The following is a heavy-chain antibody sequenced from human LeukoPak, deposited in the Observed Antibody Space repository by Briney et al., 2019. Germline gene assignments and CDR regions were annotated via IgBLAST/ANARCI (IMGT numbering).Heavy chain of an antibody. CDR2: ISAYNGNT. Sequence: GASVKVSCKASGYTFTSYGISWVRQAPGQGLEWMGWISAYNGNTNYAQKLQGRVTMTTDTSTSTAYMELRSLRSDDTAVYYCARDPVRGATTNSLDYWGQGTLVTVSS. J-gene: IGHJ4*02. CDR3: ARDPVRGATTNSLDY. CDR1: GYTFTSYG. V-gene: IGHV1-18*01. D-gene: IGHD1-26*01.